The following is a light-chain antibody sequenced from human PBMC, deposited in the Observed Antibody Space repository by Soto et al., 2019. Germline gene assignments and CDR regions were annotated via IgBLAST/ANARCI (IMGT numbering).Light chain of an antibody. J-gene: IGLJ2*01. CDR1: RSNIGAGFD. CDR2: GNN. Sequence: QSVLTQPPSVSGAPGQRGTISCTGSRSNIGAGFDVHWYQRLPGTAPKLLIYGNNNRPSGVPDRFSGSKSGASGSLAITGLQPDDEADYSCQSNDNTLGGVVFGGGTKLTVL. CDR3: QSNDNTLGGVV. V-gene: IGLV1-40*01.